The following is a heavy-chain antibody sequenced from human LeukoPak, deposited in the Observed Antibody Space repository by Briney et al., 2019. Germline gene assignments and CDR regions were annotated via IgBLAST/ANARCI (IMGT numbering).Heavy chain of an antibody. CDR2: IYSGGST. V-gene: IGHV3-66*01. CDR3: ARDRTLRGFGFDY. J-gene: IGHJ4*02. CDR1: GFTVSSNY. Sequence: PGGSLRLSCAASGFTVSSNYMSWVRQAPGKGLEWVSVIYSGGSTYYADSVKGRFTISRDNSKNTLYLQMNSLRAEDTAVYYCARDRTLRGFGFDYWGQGILVTVSS. D-gene: IGHD5-12*01.